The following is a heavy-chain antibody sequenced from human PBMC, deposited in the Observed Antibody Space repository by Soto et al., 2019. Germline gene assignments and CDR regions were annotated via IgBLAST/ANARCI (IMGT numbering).Heavy chain of an antibody. V-gene: IGHV3-30*03. Sequence: GGSLRLSCAASGFTFSSYGMHWVRQAPGKGLEWVAVISYDGSNKYYADSVKGRFTISRDNSKNTLYLQMNSLRAEDTAVYYCARDEFSNSNFDYWGQGTLVTVSS. CDR1: GFTFSSYG. CDR3: ARDEFSNSNFDY. J-gene: IGHJ4*02. CDR2: ISYDGSNK. D-gene: IGHD6-6*01.